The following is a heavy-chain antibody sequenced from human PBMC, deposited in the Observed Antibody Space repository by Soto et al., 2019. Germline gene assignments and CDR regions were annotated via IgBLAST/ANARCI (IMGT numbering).Heavy chain of an antibody. V-gene: IGHV3-30-3*01. CDR1: GFTFSSYA. CDR2: ISYDGSNK. D-gene: IGHD1-1*01. Sequence: QVQLVESGGGVVQPGRSLRLSCAASGFTFSSYAMRWVRQAPGKGLEWVAVISYDGSNKYYADSVKGRFTISRDNSKNTLYLQMNSLRTEDTAVYYCARDRLRYNWNDFPYYYYGTGVWGQGTTVPVSS. CDR3: ARDRLRYNWNDFPYYYYGTGV. J-gene: IGHJ6*02.